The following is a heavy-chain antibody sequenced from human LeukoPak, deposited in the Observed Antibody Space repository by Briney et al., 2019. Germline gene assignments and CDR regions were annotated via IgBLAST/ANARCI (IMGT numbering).Heavy chain of an antibody. Sequence: SETLSLTCSVSGYSISSGYYWGWIRQPPGKGLEWTGSIYHAGDTYYNPSLKSRFTISVDTSKNQFSLKLSSVTAADTAVYYCARDTLYNYGLFDYWGQGTLVTVSS. CDR1: GYSISSGYY. CDR2: IYHAGDT. D-gene: IGHD5-24*01. CDR3: ARDTLYNYGLFDY. V-gene: IGHV4-38-2*02. J-gene: IGHJ4*02.